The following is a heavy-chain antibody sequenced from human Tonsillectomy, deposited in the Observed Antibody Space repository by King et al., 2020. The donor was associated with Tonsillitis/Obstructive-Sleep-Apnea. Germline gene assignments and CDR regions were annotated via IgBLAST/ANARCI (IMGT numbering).Heavy chain of an antibody. Sequence: VQLVESGGGLVQPGGSLRLSCAAAGLIFSSYEMNWVRQAPGKGLEWVSYISSSGSTIYYADSVKGRFTISSDNAKNSLYLQMHSLRAEDTAVYYCVRDSLGWSFDLWGRGTLVSVSS. CDR2: ISSSGSTI. CDR1: GLIFSSYE. D-gene: IGHD5-12*01. J-gene: IGHJ2*01. CDR3: VRDSLGWSFDL. V-gene: IGHV3-48*03.